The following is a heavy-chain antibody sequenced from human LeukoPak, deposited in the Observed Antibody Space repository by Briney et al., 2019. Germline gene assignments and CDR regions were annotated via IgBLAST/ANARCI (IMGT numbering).Heavy chain of an antibody. CDR1: GGSISGYY. CDR2: IYTTGNT. D-gene: IGHD3-22*01. Sequence: SETLSLTCTVSGGSISGYYWSWIRQPAGKGLEWIGRIYTTGNTNYNPSLKSRVTISVDTSKSRFSLKLNSMTAADTAVYYCARGAQTYYDKAPVDYWGQGTLVTVSS. J-gene: IGHJ4*02. CDR3: ARGAQTYYDKAPVDY. V-gene: IGHV4-4*07.